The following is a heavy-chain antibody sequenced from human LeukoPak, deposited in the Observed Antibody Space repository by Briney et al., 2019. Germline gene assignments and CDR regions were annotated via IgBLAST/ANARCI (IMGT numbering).Heavy chain of an antibody. CDR2: INSDGINT. CDR1: GFTFSNYW. CDR3: ARDLGQYYDTSDNWFDP. Sequence: GGSLRLSCAASGFTFSNYWMHWVRQAPGKGLVWVSRINSDGINTSYADSVKGRFTISRNNAKNTLNLQMNSLRAEDTAVYYCARDLGQYYDTSDNWFDPWGQGTLVTVSS. J-gene: IGHJ5*02. D-gene: IGHD3-22*01. V-gene: IGHV3-74*01.